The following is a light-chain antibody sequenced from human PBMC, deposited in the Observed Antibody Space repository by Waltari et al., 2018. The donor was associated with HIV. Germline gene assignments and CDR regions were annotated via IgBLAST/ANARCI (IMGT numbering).Light chain of an antibody. Sequence: DIVMTQSPDSLAASLGERAAINCKSSKRVLYSSNNKNYLAWYQQKPGQPPKLLIYWASTRESGVPDRFSGSESGTDFTLTISSLQAEDVAVYYCQQYYSTPDTFGQGTKLEIK. J-gene: IGKJ2*01. CDR2: WAS. CDR3: QQYYSTPDT. V-gene: IGKV4-1*01. CDR1: KRVLYSSNNKNY.